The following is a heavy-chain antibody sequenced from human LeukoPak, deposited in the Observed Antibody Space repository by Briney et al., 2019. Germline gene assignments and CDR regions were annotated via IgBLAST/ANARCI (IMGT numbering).Heavy chain of an antibody. CDR2: IYYSGST. V-gene: IGHV4-59*01. CDR3: AREDPTYGDYVSRAFDY. Sequence: SETLSLTCTVSGAAISNYYWSWIRQPPGKGLEWIGYIYYSGSTNYNPSLKSRVTISVDTSKNQFSLKLSSVTAADTAVNYCAREDPTYGDYVSRAFDYWGQGTLVTVSS. J-gene: IGHJ4*02. D-gene: IGHD4-17*01. CDR1: GAAISNYY.